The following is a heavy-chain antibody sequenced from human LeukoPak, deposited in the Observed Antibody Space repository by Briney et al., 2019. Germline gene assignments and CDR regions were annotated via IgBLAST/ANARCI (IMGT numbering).Heavy chain of an antibody. V-gene: IGHV4-30-2*01. J-gene: IGHJ5*02. Sequence: SETLSLTCTVSGGSISSGGYYWSWIRQPPGKGLEWIGYIYHSGSTYYDPSLKSRVTISVDRSKSQFSLKLSSVTAADTAVYYCARDGPGYSSGWGWFDPWGQGTLVTVSS. CDR3: ARDGPGYSSGWGWFDP. D-gene: IGHD6-19*01. CDR2: IYHSGST. CDR1: GGSISSGGYY.